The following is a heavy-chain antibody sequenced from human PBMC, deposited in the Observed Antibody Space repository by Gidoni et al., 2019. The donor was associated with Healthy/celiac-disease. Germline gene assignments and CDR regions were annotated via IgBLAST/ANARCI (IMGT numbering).Heavy chain of an antibody. CDR3: AKDIFWKWDRGAFDI. D-gene: IGHD3-3*01. V-gene: IGHV3-9*01. Sequence: EVQLVDSAGGFVQPGRSLRLSFAASPFTFAAYGMHWDRQAPGKGLEWVSGMSWNSGSIGYADAVKGRFTITRDNAKNSLYLQMNSLRAEDTALYYCAKDIFWKWDRGAFDIWGQGTMVTVSS. CDR1: PFTFAAYG. CDR2: MSWNSGSI. J-gene: IGHJ3*02.